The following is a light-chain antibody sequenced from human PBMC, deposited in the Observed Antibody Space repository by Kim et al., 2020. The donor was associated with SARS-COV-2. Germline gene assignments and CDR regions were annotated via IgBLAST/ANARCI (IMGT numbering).Light chain of an antibody. Sequence: GQSITISCSGTSSDVCGYTYVSWYQQPPGKAPKLMIYGVSNRPSGVSNRFSGSKSGNTASLTISGLQAEDEADDYCSSYTTSTSVVFGGGTQLTVL. V-gene: IGLV2-14*03. CDR2: GVS. CDR1: SSDVCGYTY. CDR3: SSYTTSTSVV. J-gene: IGLJ2*01.